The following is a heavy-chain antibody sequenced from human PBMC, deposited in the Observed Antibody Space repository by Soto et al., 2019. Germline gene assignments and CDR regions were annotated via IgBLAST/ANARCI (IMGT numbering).Heavy chain of an antibody. CDR1: GFSLSTSGVG. D-gene: IGHD5-18*01. Sequence: QITLKESGPTLVKPTQTLTLTCTFSGFSLSTSGVGVGWIRQPPGKALEWLTLIYWDDYKHYSPSLNNRLTIAKDTPKNQVVFTMTNMDLVDTATYYCVHSRGYSYGRIHYFDYWGQGTLVTVSS. J-gene: IGHJ4*02. V-gene: IGHV2-5*02. CDR3: VHSRGYSYGRIHYFDY. CDR2: IYWDDYK.